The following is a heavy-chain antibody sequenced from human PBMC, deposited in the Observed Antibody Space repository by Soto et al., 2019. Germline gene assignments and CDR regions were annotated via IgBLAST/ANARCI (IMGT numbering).Heavy chain of an antibody. CDR2: INAGNGNT. CDR3: ARGYGGPIGWFDP. Sequence: QVQLVQSGAEVKKPGASVKVSCKASVYTFTSYAMHWVRLAPGQRLEWMGWINAGNGNTKYSQKFQGRVTITRDTSASTAYMELSSLRSEDTAVYYCARGYGGPIGWFDPWGQGTLVTVSS. J-gene: IGHJ5*02. D-gene: IGHD3-16*01. CDR1: VYTFTSYA. V-gene: IGHV1-3*01.